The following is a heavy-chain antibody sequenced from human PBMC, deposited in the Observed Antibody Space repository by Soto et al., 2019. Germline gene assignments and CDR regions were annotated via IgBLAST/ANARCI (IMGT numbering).Heavy chain of an antibody. J-gene: IGHJ3*02. Sequence: GASVKVSCKASGYTFTSYDINWVRQATGQGLEWMGGIIPIFGTANYAQKFQGRVTITADESTSTAYMELSSLRSEDTAVYYCAISSGGDLLDAFEIWGQGTMVTVSS. D-gene: IGHD2-21*02. V-gene: IGHV1-69*13. CDR1: GYTFTSYD. CDR2: IIPIFGTA. CDR3: AISSGGDLLDAFEI.